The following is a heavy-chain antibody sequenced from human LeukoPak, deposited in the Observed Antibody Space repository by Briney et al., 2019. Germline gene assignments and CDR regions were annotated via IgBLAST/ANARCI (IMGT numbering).Heavy chain of an antibody. J-gene: IGHJ4*02. D-gene: IGHD5-12*01. CDR3: AKDRKDIVAIGSYFDY. CDR1: GFTLDDYA. CDR2: ISWNSGSI. V-gene: IGHV3-9*01. Sequence: GRSLRLSCAASGFTLDDYAMHWVRQAPGKGLEWVSGISWNSGSIGYADSVKGRFTISRDNAKNSLYLQMNSLRAEDTALYYCAKDRKDIVAIGSYFDYWGQGTLVTVSS.